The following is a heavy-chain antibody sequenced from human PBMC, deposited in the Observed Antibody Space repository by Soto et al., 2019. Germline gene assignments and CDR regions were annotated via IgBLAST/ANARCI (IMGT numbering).Heavy chain of an antibody. CDR3: AMSEIGYNWFDP. CDR2: INAGNGNT. Sequence: GASVKVSCKASGYTFTSYAMHWVRQAPGQRLEWMGWINAGNGNTKYSQKFQGRVTITRDTSTSTAYMELRSLRSDDTAVYYCAMSEIGYNWFDPWGQGTLVTVSS. J-gene: IGHJ5*02. CDR1: GYTFTSYA. V-gene: IGHV1-3*01. D-gene: IGHD3-10*01.